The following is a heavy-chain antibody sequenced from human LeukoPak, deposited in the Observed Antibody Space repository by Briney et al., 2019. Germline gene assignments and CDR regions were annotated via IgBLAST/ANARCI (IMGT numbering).Heavy chain of an antibody. CDR3: ARALRRITMVRGVIITDY. V-gene: IGHV1-18*01. J-gene: IGHJ4*02. Sequence: ASVKVSCRASGYTFTSYGISWVRQAPRQGLEWMGWISAYNGNTNYAQKLQGRVTMTTDTSTSTAYMELRSLRSDDTAVYYCARALRRITMVRGVIITDYWGQGTLVTVSS. CDR2: ISAYNGNT. CDR1: GYTFTSYG. D-gene: IGHD3-10*01.